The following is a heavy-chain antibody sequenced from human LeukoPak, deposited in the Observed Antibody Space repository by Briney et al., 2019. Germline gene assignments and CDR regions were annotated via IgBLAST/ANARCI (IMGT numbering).Heavy chain of an antibody. D-gene: IGHD6-6*01. V-gene: IGHV3-48*01. Sequence: GGSLRLSCAASGFTFSTYGMNWVRQPPGKGLEWVSYISSSSSNINYADSVKGRFTISRDNAKNSLYLQMNSLRAEDTAVYYCARGGAARPDYWGQGTLVTVSS. CDR1: GFTFSTYG. CDR2: ISSSSSNI. CDR3: ARGGAARPDY. J-gene: IGHJ4*02.